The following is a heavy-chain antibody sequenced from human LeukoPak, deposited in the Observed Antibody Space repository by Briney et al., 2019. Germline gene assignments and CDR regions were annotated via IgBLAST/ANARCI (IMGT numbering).Heavy chain of an antibody. J-gene: IGHJ4*02. CDR2: INPNSGGT. Sequence: GASVKLFCNASGHTFTDYYIHWARQAPGQGLEWMGWINPNSGGTNYTQKFEGRVTMTRDTSISTAYLELNRLTSDDTAVYYCARVLARYGNLDYWGQGILVTVSS. CDR3: ARVLARYGNLDY. CDR1: GHTFTDYY. V-gene: IGHV1-2*02. D-gene: IGHD1-14*01.